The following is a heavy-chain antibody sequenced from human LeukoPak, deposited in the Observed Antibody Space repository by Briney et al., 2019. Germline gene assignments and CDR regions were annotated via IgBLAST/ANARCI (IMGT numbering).Heavy chain of an antibody. J-gene: IGHJ6*02. V-gene: IGHV4-59*01. CDR1: GGSISSYY. Sequence: PSETLSLTCTVSGGSISSYYWSWIRQPPGKGLEWIGYIYYSGSTNYNPSLKSRVTISVDTSKNQFSLKLSSVTAADTAVYYCASLAYYYYGMDVWGQGTTVTVSS. CDR3: ASLAYYYYGMDV. CDR2: IYYSGST.